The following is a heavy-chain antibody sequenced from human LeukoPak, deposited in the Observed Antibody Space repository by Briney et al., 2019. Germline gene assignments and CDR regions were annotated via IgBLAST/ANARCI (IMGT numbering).Heavy chain of an antibody. D-gene: IGHD5-24*01. CDR2: ISAYNGNT. Sequence: ASVKVSCKASGYSFSSYGISWVRQAPTQGLEWMGWISAYNGNTNYAQKYQDRVTMTTDRPRSTAYIEVRSLISDDTAVYYCARSLQVGLLEYWGQGTLVTVSS. CDR3: ARSLQVGLLEY. CDR1: GYSFSSYG. J-gene: IGHJ4*02. V-gene: IGHV1-18*01.